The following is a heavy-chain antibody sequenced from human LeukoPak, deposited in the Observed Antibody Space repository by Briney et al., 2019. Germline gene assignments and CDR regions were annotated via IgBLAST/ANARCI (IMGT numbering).Heavy chain of an antibody. V-gene: IGHV3-15*01. CDR1: GFTLSSYE. CDR2: IQRKTDGEAT. CDR3: TSTLGY. D-gene: IGHD3-16*01. J-gene: IGHJ4*01. Sequence: PGGSLRLSSAASGFTLSSYEMNWVRQAPGKGLEWVGRIQRKTDGEATDYAAPVKGRFTISRDDSKNTLFLQMNSLRTEDTAVYYGTSTLGYWGQGPLVTVSS.